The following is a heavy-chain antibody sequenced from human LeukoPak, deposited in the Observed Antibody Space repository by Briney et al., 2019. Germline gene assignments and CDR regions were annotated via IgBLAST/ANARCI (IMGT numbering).Heavy chain of an antibody. D-gene: IGHD1-26*01. V-gene: IGHV3-21*01. J-gene: IGHJ4*02. CDR1: GFMFSDYS. Sequence: GGSLRLSCAASGFMFSDYSMNWVLQAPGKGLEWVSSVSSGTTYIHYADSVKGRFTMSRDNAKNSLFLQMNSLRAEDTAVYYCARGIVGTTETTFDYWGQGTLVTVSS. CDR3: ARGIVGTTETTFDY. CDR2: VSSGTTYI.